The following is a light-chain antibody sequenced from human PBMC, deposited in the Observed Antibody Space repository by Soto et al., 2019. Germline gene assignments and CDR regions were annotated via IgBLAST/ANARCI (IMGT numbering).Light chain of an antibody. CDR3: QQRASWPPFT. J-gene: IGKJ4*01. Sequence: EIVLTQSPATLSMSPGESATLSCRASQSIGTSLAWYQHRPGQPPRLLIYDAFNRATGIPARFSGGGSGTDFTLTIRSLEPEDFAVYYCQQRASWPPFTFGGGTKVDIK. CDR1: QSIGTS. V-gene: IGKV3-11*01. CDR2: DAF.